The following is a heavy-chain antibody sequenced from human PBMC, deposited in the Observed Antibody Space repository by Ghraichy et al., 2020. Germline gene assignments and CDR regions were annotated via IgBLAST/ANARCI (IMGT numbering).Heavy chain of an antibody. CDR1: GFTFSSYA. V-gene: IGHV3-23*01. CDR2: ISGSGGST. CDR3: AKDQNSGSYYYFDY. Sequence: LSLTCAASGFTFSSYAMSWVRQAPGKGLEWVSAISGSGGSTYYADSVKGRFTISRDNSKNTLYLQMNSLRAEDTAVYYCAKDQNSGSYYYFDYWGQGTLVTVSA. J-gene: IGHJ4*02. D-gene: IGHD1-26*01.